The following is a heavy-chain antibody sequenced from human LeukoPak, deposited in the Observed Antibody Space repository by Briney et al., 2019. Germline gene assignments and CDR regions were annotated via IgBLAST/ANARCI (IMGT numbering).Heavy chain of an antibody. D-gene: IGHD3-22*01. V-gene: IGHV4-30-4*01. CDR1: GGSISSGDYY. Sequence: SETLSLTCTVSGGSISSGDYYWSWIRQPPGKGLEWIAYMYYSGSTYYDPSLKSRVTMSADTSKNQLSLKLSSVTAADTAVYYCARPYYYDSRIDPWGQGILVTVSS. CDR2: MYYSGST. CDR3: ARPYYYDSRIDP. J-gene: IGHJ5*02.